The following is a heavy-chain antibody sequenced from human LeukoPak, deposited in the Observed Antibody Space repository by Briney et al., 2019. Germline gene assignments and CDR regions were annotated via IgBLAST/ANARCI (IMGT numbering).Heavy chain of an antibody. Sequence: PGGSLRLSCAASGFTFDDYAMHWVRQAPGKGLEWVSGISWNSGSIGYADSVKGRFTISRDNAKNSLYLQMNSLRAEDTALYYCAKDNERYGDYVYDYWGQGTLVTVSS. CDR3: AKDNERYGDYVYDY. V-gene: IGHV3-9*01. CDR1: GFTFDDYA. J-gene: IGHJ4*02. D-gene: IGHD4-17*01. CDR2: ISWNSGSI.